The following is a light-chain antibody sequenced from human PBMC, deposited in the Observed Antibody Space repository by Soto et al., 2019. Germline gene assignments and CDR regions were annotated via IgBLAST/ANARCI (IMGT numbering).Light chain of an antibody. V-gene: IGKV3-20*01. J-gene: IGKJ2*01. CDR2: GTS. Sequence: VLTQSPGTLSLSPGERATLSCRASQNIATQFFTWYQQRPGQAPRVLIYGTSTRATGIPDRFSGSGSGTDFTLTSSRLEPEDFAVYYGQQYSSSSGYTFGQGTKLEIK. CDR1: QNIATQF. CDR3: QQYSSSSGYT.